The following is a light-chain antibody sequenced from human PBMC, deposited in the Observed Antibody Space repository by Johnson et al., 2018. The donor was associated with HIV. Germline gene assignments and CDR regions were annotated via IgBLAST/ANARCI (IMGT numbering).Light chain of an antibody. CDR2: ENY. CDR3: GTWDSSLSAYV. V-gene: IGLV1-51*02. CDR1: SSNIGNNY. Sequence: QSVLTQPPSVSAAPGQKVTISCSGSSSNIGNNYVSWYQQLLGTAPKLLIYENYKRPSGIPDRFSGSKSGTSATLDITGLQSGDEADYYCGTWDSSLSAYVFGNGTKVTVL. J-gene: IGLJ1*01.